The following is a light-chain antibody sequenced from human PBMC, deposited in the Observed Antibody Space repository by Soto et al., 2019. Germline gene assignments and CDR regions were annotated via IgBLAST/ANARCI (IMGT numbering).Light chain of an antibody. V-gene: IGLV2-8*01. CDR3: SSYAGSNNHVV. J-gene: IGLJ2*01. CDR2: EVS. CDR1: SSDVGGYNY. Sequence: QSALTQPPSASGSPGQSVTIPCTGTSSDVGGYNYVSWYQHHPGKAPKLMIYEVSKRPSGVPDRFSGSKSGNTASLTVSGLQAEDEADYYCSSYAGSNNHVVFGGGTKLTVL.